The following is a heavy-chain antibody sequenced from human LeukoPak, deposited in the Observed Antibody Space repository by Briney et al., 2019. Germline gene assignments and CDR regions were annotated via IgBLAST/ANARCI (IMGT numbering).Heavy chain of an antibody. CDR3: ARPYFYDTNYNALDI. J-gene: IGHJ3*02. CDR1: GYTFTKYG. CDR2: ISTHNGNK. Sequence: ASVKVSCKASGYTFTKYGISWVRPAPGQGLAWMGWISTHNGNKNYAQKFQARVTMTTDTSTNTVYMDLRSLRSDDTAVYYCARPYFYDTNYNALDIWGQGTMVTVSS. D-gene: IGHD3-22*01. V-gene: IGHV1-18*01.